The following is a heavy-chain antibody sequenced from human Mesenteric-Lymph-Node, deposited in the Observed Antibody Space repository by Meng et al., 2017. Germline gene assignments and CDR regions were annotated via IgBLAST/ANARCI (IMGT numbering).Heavy chain of an antibody. CDR1: GFTFTSHG. D-gene: IGHD5-18*01. J-gene: IGHJ4*02. CDR3: ARADDPWPWTHHPH. V-gene: IGHV1-18*01. Sequence: ASVKVSCKASGFTFTSHGFVWVRRAPGQGLENMGWISAYNGRTNYAPKFHGRVTMTTDTPTPTVYIELRSLRHDDTAIYYCARADDPWPWTHHPHWGQGTLVTVSS. CDR2: ISAYNGRT.